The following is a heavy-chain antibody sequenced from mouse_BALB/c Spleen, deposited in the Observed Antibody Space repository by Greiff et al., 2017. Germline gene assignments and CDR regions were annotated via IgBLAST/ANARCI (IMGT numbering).Heavy chain of an antibody. D-gene: IGHD2-2*01. CDR2: IWAGGST. V-gene: IGHV2-9*02. J-gene: IGHJ4*01. CDR1: GFSLTSYG. CDR3: ARDDGYDDAMDY. Sequence: VQLQQSGPGLVAPSQSLSITCTVSGFSLTSYGVHWVRQPPGKGLEWLGVIWAGGSTNYNSALMSRLSISKDNSKSQVFLKMNSLQTDDTAMYYCARDDGYDDAMDYWGQGTSVTVSS.